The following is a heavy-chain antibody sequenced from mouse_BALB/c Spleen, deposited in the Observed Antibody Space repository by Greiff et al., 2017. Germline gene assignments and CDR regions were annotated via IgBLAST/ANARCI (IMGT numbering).Heavy chain of an antibody. J-gene: IGHJ4*01. D-gene: IGHD2-1*01. V-gene: IGHV1-63*01. CDR2: IYPGSGNT. CDR3: ARDGNYAMDY. Sequence: QVHVKQSGAELVRPGTSVKISCKASGYAFTNYWLGWVKQRPGHGLEWIGDIYPGSGNTYYNEKFKGKATLTADKSSSTAYMQLSSLTSEDSAVYFCARDGNYAMDYWGQGTSVTVSS. CDR1: GYAFTNYW.